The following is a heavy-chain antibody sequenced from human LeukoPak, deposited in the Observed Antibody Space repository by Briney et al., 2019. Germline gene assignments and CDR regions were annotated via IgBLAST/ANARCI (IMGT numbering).Heavy chain of an antibody. CDR3: ARGRSGSYWAH. V-gene: IGHV4-39*07. CDR2: IYYSGST. Sequence: SETLSLTCTVSGGSISSSSYYWGWIRQPPGKGLEWIGSIYYSGSTYYNPSLKSRVTISVDTSKNQFSLKLSSVTAADTAVYYCARGRSGSYWAHWGQGTLVTVSS. J-gene: IGHJ4*02. CDR1: GGSISSSSYY. D-gene: IGHD1-26*01.